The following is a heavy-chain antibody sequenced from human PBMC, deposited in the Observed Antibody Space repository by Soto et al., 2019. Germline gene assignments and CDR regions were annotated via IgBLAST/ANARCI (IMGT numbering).Heavy chain of an antibody. CDR3: AHRYWDGLGNYKDFDY. V-gene: IGHV2-5*02. J-gene: IGHJ4*02. CDR2: IYWDDDK. D-gene: IGHD3-10*01. Sequence: QITLKESGPTLVKPTQTLTLTCTFSGFSLSTSGVGVGWIRQPPGKALECLALIYWDDDKRYSPSLKSRLTITXXTXKXXVVLTMTNMDPVDTATYYCAHRYWDGLGNYKDFDYWGQGTLVTVSS. CDR1: GFSLSTSGVG.